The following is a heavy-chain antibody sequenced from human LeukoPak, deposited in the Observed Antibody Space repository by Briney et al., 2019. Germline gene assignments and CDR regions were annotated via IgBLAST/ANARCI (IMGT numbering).Heavy chain of an antibody. D-gene: IGHD3-3*01. CDR3: ATTTEYYDFWSGYYSGRWFDP. J-gene: IGHJ5*02. CDR2: IYYSGST. Sequence: ASETLSLTCTVSGGSISSSSYYWGRIRQPPGKGLEWIGSIYYSGSTYYNPSLKSRVTISVDTSKNQFSLKLSSVTAADTAVYYCATTTEYYDFWSGYYSGRWFDPWGQGTLVTVSS. CDR1: GGSISSSSYY. V-gene: IGHV4-39*01.